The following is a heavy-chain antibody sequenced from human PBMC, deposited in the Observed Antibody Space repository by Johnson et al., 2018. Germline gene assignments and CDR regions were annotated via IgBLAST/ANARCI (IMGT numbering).Heavy chain of an antibody. Sequence: QVQLQEAGPGLVKPSQTLSLTCTVSGDSFSSDDYYWNWIRQPPGKGLEGIGYIYYSGITSYHSSLKSMVTISVDTSKNQFSLILSSVTAADTAVYYCARGLREGYNGNRHFGHWGQGTLVTVSS. CDR1: GDSFSSDDYY. J-gene: IGHJ4*02. CDR2: IYYSGIT. D-gene: IGHD5-24*01. V-gene: IGHV4-30-4*01. CDR3: ARGLREGYNGNRHFGH.